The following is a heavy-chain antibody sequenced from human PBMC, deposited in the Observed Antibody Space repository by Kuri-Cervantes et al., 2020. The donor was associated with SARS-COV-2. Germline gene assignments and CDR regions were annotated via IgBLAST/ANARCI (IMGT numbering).Heavy chain of an antibody. CDR2: ISGSGGST. CDR1: GFTFSSYA. CDR3: AKNTGYYDSSGYIDY. J-gene: IGHJ4*02. D-gene: IGHD3-22*01. V-gene: IGHV3-23*01. Sequence: GGSLRLSCAASGFTFSSYAMSWVRQAPGKGLEWVSAISGSGGSTYYADSVKGRFTISRDNSKNTLYLQMNSLRAEDTAVYYCAKNTGYYDSSGYIDYWGQGTLVTVSS.